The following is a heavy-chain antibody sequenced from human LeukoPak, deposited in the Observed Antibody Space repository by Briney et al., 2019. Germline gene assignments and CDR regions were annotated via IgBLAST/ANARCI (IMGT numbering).Heavy chain of an antibody. D-gene: IGHD3-10*01. J-gene: IGHJ4*02. Sequence: GSLRLSCAASGFTFSSYSMNWVRQAPGKGLEWVSSISSSSSYIYYADSVKGRFTISRDNAKNSLYLQMNSLRAEDTAVYYCARVAGSSWFGGHFDYWGQGTLVTVSS. V-gene: IGHV3-21*01. CDR2: ISSSSSYI. CDR3: ARVAGSSWFGGHFDY. CDR1: GFTFSSYS.